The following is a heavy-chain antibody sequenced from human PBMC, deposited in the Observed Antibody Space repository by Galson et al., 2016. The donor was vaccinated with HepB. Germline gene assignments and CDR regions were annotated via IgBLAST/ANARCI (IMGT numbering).Heavy chain of an antibody. Sequence: SLRLSCAASGFTFSSYVMHWVRQAPGKGLEWVALIWYDGSKKHYADSVKGRFTISRDNSKNTLYLQMNSLRAEDTAVCYCASQDTVGVPLDAGGMDVWCQGTTVTVSS. J-gene: IGHJ6*02. CDR2: IWYDGSKK. D-gene: IGHD2-2*01. CDR1: GFTFSSYV. CDR3: ASQDTVGVPLDAGGMDV. V-gene: IGHV3-33*01.